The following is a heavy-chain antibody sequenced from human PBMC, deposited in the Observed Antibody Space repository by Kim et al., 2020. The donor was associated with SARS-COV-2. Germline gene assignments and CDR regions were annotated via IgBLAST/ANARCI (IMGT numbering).Heavy chain of an antibody. D-gene: IGHD2-2*01. CDR1: GFTFSDYY. CDR3: ARGDIVVVPAAMGDYYYGMDV. Sequence: GGSLRLSCAASGFTFSDYYMSWIRQAPGKGLEWVSYISSSGSTIYYADSVKGRFTISRDNAKNSLYLQMNSLRAEDTAVYYCARGDIVVVPAAMGDYYYGMDVWGQGTTVTVSS. V-gene: IGHV3-11*01. CDR2: ISSSGSTI. J-gene: IGHJ6*02.